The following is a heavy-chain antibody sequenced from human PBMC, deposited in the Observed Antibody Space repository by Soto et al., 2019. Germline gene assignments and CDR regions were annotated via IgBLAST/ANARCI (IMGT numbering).Heavy chain of an antibody. Sequence: PGGSLRLSCAASGFTFSSYGMHWVRQAPGKGLEWVAVISYDGSNKYYADSVKGRFTISRDNSKNTLYLQMNSLRAEDTAVYYCAKDRGAAAGTTHYYYYSMDVWGQGTTVTVSS. V-gene: IGHV3-30*18. J-gene: IGHJ6*02. CDR3: AKDRGAAAGTTHYYYYSMDV. CDR2: ISYDGSNK. D-gene: IGHD6-13*01. CDR1: GFTFSSYG.